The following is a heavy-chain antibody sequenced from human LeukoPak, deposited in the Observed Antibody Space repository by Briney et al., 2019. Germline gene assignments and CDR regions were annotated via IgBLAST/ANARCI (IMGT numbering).Heavy chain of an antibody. CDR3: ARDLNIVVVVAATRFDP. V-gene: IGHV1-2*02. J-gene: IGHJ5*02. Sequence: GASVKVSCKASGYTFTGYYMHWVRQPPGQGLEWMGWINPNSGGTNYARKFQGRVTMTRDTSISTAYMELSRLRSDDTAVYYCARDLNIVVVVAATRFDPWGQGTLVTVSS. D-gene: IGHD2-15*01. CDR1: GYTFTGYY. CDR2: INPNSGGT.